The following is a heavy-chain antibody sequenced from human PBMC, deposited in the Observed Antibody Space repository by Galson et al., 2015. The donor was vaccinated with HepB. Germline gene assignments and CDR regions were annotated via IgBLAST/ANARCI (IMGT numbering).Heavy chain of an antibody. J-gene: IGHJ4*02. CDR2: ISPYNGNT. D-gene: IGHD4/OR15-4a*01. CDR1: GYSFTSAG. V-gene: IGHV1-18*01. Sequence: SVKVSCQASGYSFTSAGIIWVRQAPGQGLEWIGWISPYNGNTNYAQKVQGRVTMTTDTSTSTAYMEVRRLRSDDTAVYYCARGRGDGANLDCWGQGTLVTVAS. CDR3: ARGRGDGANLDC.